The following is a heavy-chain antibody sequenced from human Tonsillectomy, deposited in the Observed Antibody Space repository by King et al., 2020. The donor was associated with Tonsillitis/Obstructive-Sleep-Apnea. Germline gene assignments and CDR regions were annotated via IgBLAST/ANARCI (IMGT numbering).Heavy chain of an antibody. J-gene: IGHJ6*03. V-gene: IGHV1-18*01. CDR1: GYTFTNFV. CDR3: ARGSNYYFDSSGYYSNHYYYYMDV. CDR2: SSAYNGNT. D-gene: IGHD3-22*01. Sequence: VQLVESGAEMRKPGASVKVSCKASGYTFTNFVISWVRQAPGQGLEWMGWSSAYNGNTNCAQKLQGRVTMTTDTSTSKASMELRSLRSDDTAVYYCARGSNYYFDSSGYYSNHYYYYMDVWGKGTTVTVSS.